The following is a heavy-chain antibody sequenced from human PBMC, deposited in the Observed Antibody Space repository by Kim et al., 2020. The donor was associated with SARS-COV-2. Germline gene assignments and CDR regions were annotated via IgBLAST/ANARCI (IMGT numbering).Heavy chain of an antibody. J-gene: IGHJ6*02. CDR3: ARDSSMVRGDYYYGMDV. Sequence: VKGRFTISRDNSKNTLYLQMNSLRAEDTAVYYCARDSSMVRGDYYYGMDVWGQGTTVTVSS. V-gene: IGHV3-30*07. D-gene: IGHD3-10*01.